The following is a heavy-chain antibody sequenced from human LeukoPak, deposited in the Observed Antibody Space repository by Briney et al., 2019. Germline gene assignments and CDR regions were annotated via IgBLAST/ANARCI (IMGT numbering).Heavy chain of an antibody. CDR2: IIPIFGTA. J-gene: IGHJ6*04. CDR3: ARSHIVVVPAAISYYYYYGMDV. V-gene: IGHV1-69*01. CDR1: GGTFSSYA. Sequence: SVRVSCKASGGTFSSYAISWVRQAPGQGPEWMGGIIPIFGTANYAQKFQGRVTITADESTSTAYMELSSLRSEDTAVYYCARSHIVVVPAAISYYYYYGMDVWGKGTTVTVSS. D-gene: IGHD2-2*01.